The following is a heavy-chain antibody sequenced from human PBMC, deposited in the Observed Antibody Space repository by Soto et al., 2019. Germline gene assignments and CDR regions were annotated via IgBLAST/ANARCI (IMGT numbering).Heavy chain of an antibody. D-gene: IGHD1-26*01. CDR3: ARDLRRGKTTTIDYYMDV. J-gene: IGHJ6*03. Sequence: QVQLVESGGGVVQPGRSLRLSCAASGFTFSSYGMHWVRQAPGKGLEWVAVIWYDGSNKYYADSVKGRFTISRDNSKNTLYLQMNSLRAEDTAVYYCARDLRRGKTTTIDYYMDVWGKGTTVTVSS. V-gene: IGHV3-33*01. CDR1: GFTFSSYG. CDR2: IWYDGSNK.